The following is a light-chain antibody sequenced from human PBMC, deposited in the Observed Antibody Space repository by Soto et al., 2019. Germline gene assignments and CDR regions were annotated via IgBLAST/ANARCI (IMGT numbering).Light chain of an antibody. CDR1: QRISTW. CDR2: DAS. J-gene: IGKJ1*01. Sequence: IQLTQSPSTLPASVGDGVTITCRASQRISTWLAWYQQKPGKAPKLLISDASSLETGVPSRFSGSGSGTEFTLTINSLQPDDFATYYCQQYKSYWTFGQGTKVDIK. V-gene: IGKV1-5*01. CDR3: QQYKSYWT.